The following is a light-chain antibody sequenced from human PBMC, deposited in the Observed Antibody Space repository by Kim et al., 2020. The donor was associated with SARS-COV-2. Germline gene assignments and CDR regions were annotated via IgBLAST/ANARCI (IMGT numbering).Light chain of an antibody. CDR1: QSVDSAY. V-gene: IGKV3-20*01. Sequence: PGERATLSCRASQSVDSAYFAWYQQKQGQAPSLLIYGASSRATGIPGRFSGSGFGTQFTLTISRLEPEDFAVYYCQQYGTSPYTFGQGTKLE. CDR3: QQYGTSPYT. CDR2: GAS. J-gene: IGKJ2*01.